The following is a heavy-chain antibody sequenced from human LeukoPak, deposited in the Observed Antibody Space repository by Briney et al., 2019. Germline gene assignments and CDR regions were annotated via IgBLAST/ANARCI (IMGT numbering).Heavy chain of an antibody. CDR1: GGTFSSYA. V-gene: IGHV1-69*05. J-gene: IGHJ4*02. CDR2: IIPIFGTA. D-gene: IGHD2-21*02. CDR3: ARDDCVGGACYLGY. Sequence: SVKVSCKASGGTFSSYAISWVRQAPGQGLEWMGRIIPIFGTANYAQKFQGRVTITTDESTSTAYMELSSLRSEDTAVYYCARDDCVGGACYLGYWGQGTLVTVSS.